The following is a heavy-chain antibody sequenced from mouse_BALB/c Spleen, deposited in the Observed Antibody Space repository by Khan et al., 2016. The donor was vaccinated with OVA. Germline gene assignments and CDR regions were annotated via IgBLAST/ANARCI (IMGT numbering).Heavy chain of an antibody. V-gene: IGHV1-7*01. J-gene: IGHJ2*01. CDR2: INPSTGYT. D-gene: IGHD1-1*01. CDR3: ARGGLRWEFDN. CDR1: GYTFINYW. Sequence: QVQLKESGAELAKPGASVKMSCKASGYTFINYWILWVKQRPGQGLEWIGYINPSTGYTEYNQNFKDKATLTADKSSSPAYLQLSSLTSEDSAVYYCARGGLRWEFDNWGKGPTLTASS.